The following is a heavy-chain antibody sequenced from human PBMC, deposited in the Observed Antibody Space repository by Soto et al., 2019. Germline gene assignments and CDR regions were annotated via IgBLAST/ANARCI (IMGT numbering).Heavy chain of an antibody. CDR3: ARDKITGPFDY. J-gene: IGHJ4*02. V-gene: IGHV4-34*01. CDR1: GGSFSGYY. CDR2: INHSGST. Sequence: SETLSLTCAVYGGSFSGYYWTWIRQPPGTGLEWIGEINHSGSTNYNPSLKSRVTISVDTSKNQFSLKLTSVTAADTAVYYCARDKITGPFDYWGQGTLVTAPQ. D-gene: IGHD2-8*02.